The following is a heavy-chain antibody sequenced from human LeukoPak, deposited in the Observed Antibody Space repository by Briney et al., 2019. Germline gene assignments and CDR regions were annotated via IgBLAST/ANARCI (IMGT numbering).Heavy chain of an antibody. CDR2: ISSSGSTI. D-gene: IGHD2-15*01. CDR1: GFTFSSYE. Sequence: PGGSLRLSCAASGFTFSSYEMNWVRQAPGKGLEWVSYISSSGSTIYYADSVKGRFTISRRNAKNSLYLQMNSLRAEDTAVYYCATMGVVVVAATCPDYWGQGTLVTVSS. CDR3: ATMGVVVVAATCPDY. J-gene: IGHJ4*02. V-gene: IGHV3-48*03.